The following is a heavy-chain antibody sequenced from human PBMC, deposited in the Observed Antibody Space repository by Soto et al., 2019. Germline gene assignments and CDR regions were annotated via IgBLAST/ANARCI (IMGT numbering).Heavy chain of an antibody. CDR3: ARDLRSYYGMDV. CDR2: IIPIFGTA. Sequence: SVKVSCKASGGTFSSYAISWVRQAPGQGLEWMGGIIPIFGTANYAQKFQGRVTITADESTSTAYMELSSLRSEDTAVYYCARDLRSYYGMDVWGQGTTVTVSS. J-gene: IGHJ6*02. CDR1: GGTFSSYA. V-gene: IGHV1-69*13.